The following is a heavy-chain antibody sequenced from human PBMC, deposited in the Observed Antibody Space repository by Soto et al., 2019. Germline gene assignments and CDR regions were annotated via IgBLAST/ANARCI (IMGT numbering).Heavy chain of an antibody. CDR2: LTSGGGS. CDR3: ARTDKFNSHSSGWANRFDY. J-gene: IGHJ4*02. V-gene: IGHV3-23*01. CDR1: GFTFSNYA. D-gene: IGHD6-19*01. Sequence: EVQLLESGGGLVQPGGSLRLFCAASGFTFSNYAMTWVRQAPGKGLEWVSTLTSGGGSYYGDTVRGRFTISRDNSKSTXXXXXXXXXXXDTAVYYCARTDKFNSHSSGWANRFDYWGQGTLVTVSS.